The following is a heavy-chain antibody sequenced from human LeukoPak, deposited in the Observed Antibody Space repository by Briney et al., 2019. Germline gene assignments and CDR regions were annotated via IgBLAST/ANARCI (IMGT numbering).Heavy chain of an antibody. CDR3: AKDLGGYYYGMDV. Sequence: GGSLRLSCAASGFTFSSYGMHWVRQAPGKGLEWVAVISYDGSNKYYADSVKGRFTISRDNSKNTLYLQMNSLRAEDTAVYYCAKDLGGYYYGMDVWGQGTTVTVS. V-gene: IGHV3-30*18. D-gene: IGHD2-15*01. CDR1: GFTFSSYG. J-gene: IGHJ6*02. CDR2: ISYDGSNK.